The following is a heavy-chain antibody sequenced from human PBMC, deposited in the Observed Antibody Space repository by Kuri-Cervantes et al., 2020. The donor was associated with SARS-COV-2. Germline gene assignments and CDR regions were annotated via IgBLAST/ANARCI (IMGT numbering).Heavy chain of an antibody. Sequence: GESLKISCAASGFTFSSYWMSWVRQAPGKGLEWVANIKQDGSERFYVDSVKGRFTISRDNAKNSLYLQMDSLRVEDTAVYYCAKEGYYYYMDVWGKGTTVTVSS. J-gene: IGHJ6*03. CDR2: IKQDGSER. CDR3: AKEGYYYYMDV. V-gene: IGHV3-7*01. CDR1: GFTFSSYW.